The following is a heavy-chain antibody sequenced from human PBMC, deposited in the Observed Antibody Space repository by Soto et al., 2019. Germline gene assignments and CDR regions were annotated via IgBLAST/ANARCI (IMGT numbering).Heavy chain of an antibody. Sequence: QVQLVQSGPEVKKPGASVKVSCKTSGYTFTSFGISWVRQAPGQGLEWMGWITTDKGKTNYAQKFQGRLTMTTDTATSTAYMELRSLRSDDTAVYYFATRSPAFYYWGQGTLVSVSS. J-gene: IGHJ4*02. CDR1: GYTFTSFG. CDR3: ATRSPAFYY. V-gene: IGHV1-18*01. CDR2: ITTDKGKT.